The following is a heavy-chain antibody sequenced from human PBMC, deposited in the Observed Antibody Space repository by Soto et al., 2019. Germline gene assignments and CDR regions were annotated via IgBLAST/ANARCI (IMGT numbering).Heavy chain of an antibody. CDR3: AREGDDPYYYYGMDV. Sequence: QVQLVQSGGEVKKPGASVKVSCKASGYTFTSYGISWVRQAPGQGLEWMGWISGYNGKTNYAQKVQDRVTMTTDTSTSTVYMELRSLRSDDTAVYYGAREGDDPYYYYGMDVWGQGTTVTVSS. V-gene: IGHV1-18*01. CDR1: GYTFTSYG. J-gene: IGHJ6*02. D-gene: IGHD2-21*02. CDR2: ISGYNGKT.